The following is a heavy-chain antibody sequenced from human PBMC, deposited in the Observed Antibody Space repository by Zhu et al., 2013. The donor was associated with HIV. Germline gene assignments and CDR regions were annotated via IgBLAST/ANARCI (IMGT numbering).Heavy chain of an antibody. CDR3: ARDNKTAYGSGVSNWFDP. Sequence: QVQLVQSGAEVKKPGSSVKVSCKASGGTFSSYAISWVRQAPGQGLEWMGGIIPIFGTANYAQKFQGRVTITADESTSTAYMELSSLRSEDTAVYYCARDNKTAYGSGVSNWFDPWGQGTLVTVSS. D-gene: IGHD3-10*01. CDR2: IIPIFGTA. J-gene: IGHJ5*02. V-gene: IGHV1-69*01. CDR1: GGTFSSYA.